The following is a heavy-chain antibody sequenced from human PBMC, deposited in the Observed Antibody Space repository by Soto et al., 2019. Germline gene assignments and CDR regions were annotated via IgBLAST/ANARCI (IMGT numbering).Heavy chain of an antibody. CDR2: IYSGGRS. CDR3: ARFVRACSATACSTRADV. CDR1: GGFVNRDPHS. D-gene: IGHD2-15*01. J-gene: IGHJ6*02. V-gene: IGHV4-61*01. Sequence: SETLSLTCTVSGGFVNRDPHSWSWIRQTPGKRLESIGFIYSGGRSKNPSLRRRATTSADPSKTRFSLKMSCRIVSATAVYLCARFVRACSATACSTRADVWGRGIPVTVSS.